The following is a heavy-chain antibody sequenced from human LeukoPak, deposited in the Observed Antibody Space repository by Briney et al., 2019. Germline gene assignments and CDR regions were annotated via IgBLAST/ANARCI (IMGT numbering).Heavy chain of an antibody. CDR3: ARGDIVATTRRTSYYYYGMDV. V-gene: IGHV3-30-3*01. D-gene: IGHD5-12*01. CDR2: ISYDGSNK. Sequence: PGRSLRLSCAASGFTFSSYAMHWVRQAPGKGLEWVAVISYDGSNKYYADSAKGRFTISRDNSKNTLYLQMNSLRAEDTAVYYCARGDIVATTRRTSYYYYGMDVWGQGTTVTVSS. J-gene: IGHJ6*02. CDR1: GFTFSSYA.